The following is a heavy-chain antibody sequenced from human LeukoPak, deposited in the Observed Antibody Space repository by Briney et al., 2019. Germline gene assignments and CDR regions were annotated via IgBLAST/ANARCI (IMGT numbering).Heavy chain of an antibody. CDR1: GGSISSYY. V-gene: IGHV4-59*08. D-gene: IGHD2-15*01. Sequence: SETLSLTCTVSGGSISSYYWSWIRQPPGKGLEWIGYIYYSGSTNYNPSLKSRVTISVDTSKNQFSLKLSSVTAADTAVYYCARLGYCSGGSCYPYSWFDPWGQGTLVTVSS. J-gene: IGHJ5*02. CDR3: ARLGYCSGGSCYPYSWFDP. CDR2: IYYSGST.